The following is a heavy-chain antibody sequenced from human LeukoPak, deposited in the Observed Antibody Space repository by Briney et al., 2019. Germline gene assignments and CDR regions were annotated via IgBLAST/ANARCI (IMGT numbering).Heavy chain of an antibody. V-gene: IGHV6-1*01. D-gene: IGHD7-27*01. CDR2: AYYRSKWYN. J-gene: IGHJ6*03. CDR1: GDSVSSNSAA. Sequence: SQTLSLTCAISGDSVSSNSAAWNWIRQSPSRGLEWLGRAYYRSKWYNDYAVSVKSRITINPDTSKNQFSLQLNSVTPEDTAVYYCARGGNWALYYYYYMDVWGKGTTVTVSS. CDR3: ARGGNWALYYYYYMDV.